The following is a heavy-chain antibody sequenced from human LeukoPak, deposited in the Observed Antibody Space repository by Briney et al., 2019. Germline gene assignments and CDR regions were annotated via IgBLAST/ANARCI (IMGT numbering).Heavy chain of an antibody. CDR3: ARFYSDYSYYFDY. J-gene: IGHJ4*02. D-gene: IGHD4-11*01. Sequence: SGGSLRLSCAASGFTFSSYAMHWVRQAPGKGLEWVSVIYSGGSTYYADSVKGRFTISRDNSKNTLYLQMNSLRAEDTAVYYCARFYSDYSYYFDYWGQGTLVTVSS. V-gene: IGHV3-53*01. CDR2: IYSGGST. CDR1: GFTFSSYA.